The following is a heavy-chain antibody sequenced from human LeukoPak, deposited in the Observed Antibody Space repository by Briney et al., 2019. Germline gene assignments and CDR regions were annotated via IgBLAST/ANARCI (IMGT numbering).Heavy chain of an antibody. D-gene: IGHD2-2*01. J-gene: IGHJ6*04. CDR2: ITPIFGTA. CDR3: ARDCSSTSCYESFYYYGMDV. CDR1: GGTFSSYA. Sequence: ASVKVSCKASGGTFSSYAISWVRQAPGQGLEWMGGITPIFGTANYAQKFQGRVTITADKSTSTAYMELSSLRSEDTAVYYCARDCSSTSCYESFYYYGMDVWGKGTTVAVSS. V-gene: IGHV1-69*06.